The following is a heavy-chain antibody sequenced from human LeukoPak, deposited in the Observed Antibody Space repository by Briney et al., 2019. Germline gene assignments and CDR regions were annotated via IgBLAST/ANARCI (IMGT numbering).Heavy chain of an antibody. D-gene: IGHD1-26*01. Sequence: ASVKVSCEASGYTFTGYYMHWVRQAPGQGLEWMGWINPNSGGTNYAQKFQGRVTMTRDTSISTAYMELSRLRSDDTAVYYCARDPSPVAAHWFDPWGQGTLVTVSS. CDR1: GYTFTGYY. CDR2: INPNSGGT. CDR3: ARDPSPVAAHWFDP. V-gene: IGHV1-2*02. J-gene: IGHJ5*02.